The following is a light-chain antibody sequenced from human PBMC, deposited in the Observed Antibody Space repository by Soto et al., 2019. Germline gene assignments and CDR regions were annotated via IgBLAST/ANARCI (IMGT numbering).Light chain of an antibody. Sequence: QSVLTQPPSASGSPGQSVTISCTGTSSDVGGYNYVSWYQQHPGKAPKLMIYEVSKRPSGVPERFSGSKSGNTASLTVSGLQAEDEADYYCSSYGGSNNLIFGGGTKVTVL. CDR2: EVS. CDR3: SSYGGSNNLI. CDR1: SSDVGGYNY. V-gene: IGLV2-8*01. J-gene: IGLJ2*01.